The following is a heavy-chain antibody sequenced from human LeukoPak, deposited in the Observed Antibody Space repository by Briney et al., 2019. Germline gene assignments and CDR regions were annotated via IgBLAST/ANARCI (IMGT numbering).Heavy chain of an antibody. CDR2: IYYSGST. Sequence: SETLSLTCSVSDGSMGTYYWRWIRQPPGKRLEWIGYIYYSGSTTYNPSLKSRVTVSVDTSKNQFSLKLTSMTAADTAVYYCARGRLGRQHASFFVSWGHGTLVTVSS. CDR3: ARGRLGRQHASFFVS. V-gene: IGHV4-59*08. CDR1: DGSMGTYY. J-gene: IGHJ4*01. D-gene: IGHD2-2*01.